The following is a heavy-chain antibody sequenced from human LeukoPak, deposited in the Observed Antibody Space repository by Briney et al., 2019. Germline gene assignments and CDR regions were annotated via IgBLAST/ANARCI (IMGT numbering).Heavy chain of an antibody. CDR1: GGSISSYY. CDR2: IYYSGST. J-gene: IGHJ5*02. V-gene: IGHV4-59*01. Sequence: SETMSLTCTVSGGSISSYYWSWIRQPPGKGLERSGYIYYSGSTNYNPSLKSRVTISVDTSKNQFSLKLSSVTAADTAVYYCARVPLGAFDPWGQGTLVTVSS. D-gene: IGHD1-26*01. CDR3: ARVPLGAFDP.